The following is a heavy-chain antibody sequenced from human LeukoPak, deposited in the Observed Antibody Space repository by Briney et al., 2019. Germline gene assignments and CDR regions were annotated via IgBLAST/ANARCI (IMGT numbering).Heavy chain of an antibody. CDR2: INPNSGGT. D-gene: IGHD2-2*01. J-gene: IGHJ5*02. CDR3: ARGRYCSSTSCSSNWFDP. V-gene: IGHV1-2*02. Sequence: ASVKVSCKASGYTFTGYYVHWVRQAPGQGLEWMGWINPNSGGTNYAQKFQGRVTMTRDTSISTAYMELSRLRSDDTAVYYCARGRYCSSTSCSSNWFDPWGQGTLVTVSS. CDR1: GYTFTGYY.